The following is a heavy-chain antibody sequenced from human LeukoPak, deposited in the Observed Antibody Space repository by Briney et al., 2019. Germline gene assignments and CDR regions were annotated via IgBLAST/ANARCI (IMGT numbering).Heavy chain of an antibody. D-gene: IGHD3-10*01. CDR3: AKGLHGWYGGDY. CDR2: ISYDGSNK. J-gene: IGHJ4*02. CDR1: GFTFSSYG. Sequence: GRSLRLSCAASGFTFSSYGMHWVRQAPGKGLEWVAVISYDGSNKYYADSVKGRFTISRDNSKNTLYLQMNSLRAEDTAVYYCAKGLHGWYGGDYWGQGTLVTVSS. V-gene: IGHV3-30*18.